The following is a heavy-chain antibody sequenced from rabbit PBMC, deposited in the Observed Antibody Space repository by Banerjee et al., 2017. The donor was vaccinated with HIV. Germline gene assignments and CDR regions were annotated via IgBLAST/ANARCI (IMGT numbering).Heavy chain of an antibody. D-gene: IGHD1-1*01. V-gene: IGHV1S40*01. Sequence: QSMEESGGDLVKPEGSLTLTCTASGFSFSNKYVMCWVRQAPGKGLEWIACINTSSGNTVYATWAKGRFTISKTSSTTVTLQMTSLTAADTATYFCASGYSDVYFNLWGQGTLVTVS. CDR2: INTSSGNT. CDR3: ASGYSDVYFNL. J-gene: IGHJ4*01. CDR1: GFSFSNKYV.